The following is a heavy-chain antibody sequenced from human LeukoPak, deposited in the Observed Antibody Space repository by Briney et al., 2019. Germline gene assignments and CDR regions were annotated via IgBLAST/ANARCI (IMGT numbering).Heavy chain of an antibody. CDR2: INDSGRT. D-gene: IGHD1-1*01. Sequence: PSETLSLTCAVYGGSFSDYNWSWLRQSPEKGLEWIGEINDSGRTHYNPSLKSRVTISVDTAKSQFSLSLSSLTAADTAVYYCARGLDLEGLDYWGQGTLVTVSS. CDR3: ARGLDLEGLDY. CDR1: GGSFSDYN. V-gene: IGHV4-34*01. J-gene: IGHJ4*02.